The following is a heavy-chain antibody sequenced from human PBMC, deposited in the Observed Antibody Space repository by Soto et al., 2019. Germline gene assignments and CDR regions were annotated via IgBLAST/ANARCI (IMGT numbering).Heavy chain of an antibody. CDR1: GYTFTSYD. D-gene: IGHD1-20*01. CDR3: VRELNWKGVDY. Sequence: QVQLVQSRAEVKKPGASVMVSCKTSGYTFTSYDINWVRQATGQGLEWRGWMNPNSGNTGYAQKFQGRVTMTRNTSISTAYMELSSLRSEDTAVYYCVRELNWKGVDYWGQGTLVTVSS. V-gene: IGHV1-8*01. J-gene: IGHJ4*02. CDR2: MNPNSGNT.